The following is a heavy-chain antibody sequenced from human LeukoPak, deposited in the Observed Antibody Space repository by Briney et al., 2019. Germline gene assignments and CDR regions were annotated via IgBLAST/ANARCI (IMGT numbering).Heavy chain of an antibody. CDR3: ARAAWRYGSGSNWFDL. V-gene: IGHV1-8*01. CDR1: GYTFTSYD. D-gene: IGHD3-10*01. J-gene: IGHJ5*02. Sequence: ASVKVSCKASGYTFTSYDINWVRQATGQGLEWMGWMNPNSGNTGYAQKFQGRVTMTRNTSISTAYMELSSLRSEDTAVYYCARAAWRYGSGSNWFDLWGQGTLVTVSS. CDR2: MNPNSGNT.